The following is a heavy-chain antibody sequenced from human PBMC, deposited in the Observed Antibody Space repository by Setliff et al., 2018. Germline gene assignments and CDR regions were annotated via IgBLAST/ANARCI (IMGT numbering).Heavy chain of an antibody. V-gene: IGHV4-4*07. CDR1: GGSISSHY. CDR3: ARAPPSAPYGDYDPRQYFDL. CDR2: LYTSGDT. Sequence: SETLSLTCTVSGGSISSHYWTWIRQPAGKGLEWIGRLYTSGDTNYNPSLKSRVSMSLDTSKNQFSLRLTSVTAADTAVYYCARAPPSAPYGDYDPRQYFDLWGRGSLVTAPQ. J-gene: IGHJ2*01. D-gene: IGHD4-17*01.